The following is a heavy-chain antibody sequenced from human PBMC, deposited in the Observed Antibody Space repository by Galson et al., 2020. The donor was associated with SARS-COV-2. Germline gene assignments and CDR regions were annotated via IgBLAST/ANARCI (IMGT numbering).Heavy chain of an antibody. J-gene: IGHJ4*02. CDR2: ISSSSTI. CDR3: AREAYYGSGSYKSFDY. Sequence: GESLKISCAASGFTFSDYYMNWVRQAPGKGLEWVSSISSSSTIYYADSVKGRFTISRDNAKNSLYLQMNSLRAEDTAVYYCAREAYYGSGSYKSFDYWGQGTLVTVSS. CDR1: GFTFSDYY. V-gene: IGHV3-11*04. D-gene: IGHD3-10*01.